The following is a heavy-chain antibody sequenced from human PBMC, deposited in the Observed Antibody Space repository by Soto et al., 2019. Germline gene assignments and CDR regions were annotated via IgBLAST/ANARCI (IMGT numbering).Heavy chain of an antibody. CDR3: ARAGRLKKPLDY. V-gene: IGHV4-31*03. CDR2: IYYSGST. CDR1: GGSISSGCYY. J-gene: IGHJ4*02. Sequence: SETLSLTCTVSGGSISSGCYYWSWICQHPGKGMEWIGYIYYSGSTYYNPSLKSRVTISVDTSKNQFSLKLSSVTAADTAVYYCARAGRLKKPLDYWGQGTLVTVSS.